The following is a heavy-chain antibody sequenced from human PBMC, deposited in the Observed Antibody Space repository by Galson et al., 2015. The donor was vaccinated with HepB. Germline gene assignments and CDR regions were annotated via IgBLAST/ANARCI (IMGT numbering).Heavy chain of an antibody. CDR1: GFTFSDNG. V-gene: IGHV3-33*01. J-gene: IGHJ5*02. Sequence: SLRLSCAPSGFTFSDNGLHWVRQAPGKGLEWMALIWHNGAKKIYANSVRGRFSISRDNSKNILSLQMNNLGSEDTAIYYCAREARVAAPAAFDLWGPGILVTVSS. D-gene: IGHD6-13*01. CDR3: AREARVAAPAAFDL. CDR2: IWHNGAKK.